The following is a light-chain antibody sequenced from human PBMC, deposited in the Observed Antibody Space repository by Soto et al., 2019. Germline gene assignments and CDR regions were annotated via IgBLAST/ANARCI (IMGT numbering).Light chain of an antibody. CDR1: LSVSSNY. V-gene: IGKV3-20*01. Sequence: EIVLTQSPGTLSLSPGEKATLSCRASLSVSSNYLAWYQQKPGQAPRLLIFGSSSRATGIPDRFSSSVSGTDFTLTISRLEPEDFAFYYYQEYDSSPITFAQGTGLAI. CDR3: QEYDSSPIT. CDR2: GSS. J-gene: IGKJ5*01.